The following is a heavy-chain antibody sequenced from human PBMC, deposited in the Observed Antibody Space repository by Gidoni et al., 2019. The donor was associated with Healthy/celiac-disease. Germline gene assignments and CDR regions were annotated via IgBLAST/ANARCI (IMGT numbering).Heavy chain of an antibody. CDR3: ARRRGSDIAAAGGYFDY. CDR1: GFTFSSYA. Sequence: QVQLVESGGGVVQPGRSLRLSCAASGFTFSSYAMHWVRQAPGKGLEWVAVISYDGSNKYYADSVKGRFTISRDNSKNTLYLQMNSLRAEDTAVYYCARRRGSDIAAAGGYFDYWGQGTLVTVSS. V-gene: IGHV3-30-3*01. CDR2: ISYDGSNK. D-gene: IGHD6-13*01. J-gene: IGHJ4*02.